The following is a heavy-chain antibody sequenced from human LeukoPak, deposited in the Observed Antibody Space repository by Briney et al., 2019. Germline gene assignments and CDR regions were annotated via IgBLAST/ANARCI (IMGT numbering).Heavy chain of an antibody. CDR1: GFTFDDYA. V-gene: IGHV3-9*01. J-gene: IGHJ3*02. D-gene: IGHD2-2*01. CDR3: ARDLGTYCSSTSCHDAFDI. CDR2: ISWNSGSI. Sequence: PGRSLRLSCAGSGFTFDDYAMHWVRQAPGKGLEWVLGISWNSGSIYYADSVKGRFTISRDNAKNSLYLQMNSLRAEDTAVYYCARDLGTYCSSTSCHDAFDIWGQGTMVTVSS.